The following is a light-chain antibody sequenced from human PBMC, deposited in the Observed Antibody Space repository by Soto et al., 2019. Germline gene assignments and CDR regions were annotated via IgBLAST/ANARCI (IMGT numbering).Light chain of an antibody. CDR3: AAWDDSLNGSYV. CDR2: SNN. J-gene: IGLJ1*01. V-gene: IGLV1-44*01. Sequence: QSVLTQSPSTSGTPGQGVTISCSGSRSNIGSNTVTWYQQLPGTAPKLLIYSNNQRPSGVPDRFSGSKSGTSASLAISGLQSEDEADYYCAAWDDSLNGSYVFGTGTKFTVL. CDR1: RSNIGSNT.